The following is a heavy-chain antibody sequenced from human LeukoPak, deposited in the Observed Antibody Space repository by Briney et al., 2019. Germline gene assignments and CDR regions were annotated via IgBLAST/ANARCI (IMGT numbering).Heavy chain of an antibody. CDR3: ARDNQSGVRFLEEWLRVRWYYYYYMDV. CDR1: GGSFSGYY. J-gene: IGHJ6*03. Sequence: SETLSLTCAVYGGSFSGYYWSWIRQPPGKGLEWIGEINHSGSTNYNPSLKSRITISVDTSKNQFSLKLSSVTAADTAVYYCARDNQSGVRFLEEWLRVRWYYYYYMDVWGKGTTVTVSS. D-gene: IGHD3-3*01. CDR2: INHSGST. V-gene: IGHV4-34*01.